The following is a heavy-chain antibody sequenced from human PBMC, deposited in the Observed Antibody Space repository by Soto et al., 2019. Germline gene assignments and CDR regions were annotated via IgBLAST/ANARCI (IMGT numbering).Heavy chain of an antibody. J-gene: IGHJ6*02. CDR2: ISGSGGSS. Sequence: QLLQSGGALEHPGGSLRLSCTASGFAFSTYGMTWVRQAPGKGLEWVSVISGSGGSSYYAASVKGRFTISRDNSKNTLFLQMNGLRAEDTAVYYYAKVTKRAAAGRYEYYKYGMDVWGQGTTVTVSS. CDR3: AKVTKRAAAGRYEYYKYGMDV. V-gene: IGHV3-23*01. D-gene: IGHD6-13*01. CDR1: GFAFSTYG.